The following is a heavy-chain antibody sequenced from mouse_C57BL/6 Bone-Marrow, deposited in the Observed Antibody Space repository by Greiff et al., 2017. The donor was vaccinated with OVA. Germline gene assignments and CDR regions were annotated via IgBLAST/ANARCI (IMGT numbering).Heavy chain of an antibody. CDR2: IYPRSGNT. Sequence: QVQLKESVAELARPGASVKLSCKASGYTFTSYGISWVKQRTGQGLEWIGEIYPRSGNTYYNEKFNGKATLTADKSSSTAYMELRSLTSEDSAVYFCARSHGSSGGFAYWGQGTLVTVSA. V-gene: IGHV1-81*01. CDR3: ARSHGSSGGFAY. D-gene: IGHD1-1*01. J-gene: IGHJ3*01. CDR1: GYTFTSYG.